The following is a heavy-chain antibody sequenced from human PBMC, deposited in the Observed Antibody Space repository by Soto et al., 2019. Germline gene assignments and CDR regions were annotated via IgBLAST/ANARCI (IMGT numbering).Heavy chain of an antibody. V-gene: IGHV4-39*01. D-gene: IGHD3-3*01. J-gene: IGHJ4*02. Sequence: SETLSLTCTVSGASIDSSAYYWGWIRQPPGKGLEWIGSIFYSGTAYYNPSLAGRVTMSVDTSKNQFSLNLNSVTAADTAVYFCALPYGDFVPASDYRGPRDVVTVSS. CDR1: GASIDSSAYY. CDR3: ALPYGDFVPASDY. CDR2: IFYSGTA.